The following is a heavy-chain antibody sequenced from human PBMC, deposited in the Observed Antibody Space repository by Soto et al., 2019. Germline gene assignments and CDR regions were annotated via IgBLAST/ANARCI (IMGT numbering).Heavy chain of an antibody. CDR1: GGSISTSY. CDR2: IYHTGYT. D-gene: IGHD3-9*01. V-gene: IGHV4-59*01. J-gene: IGHJ6*02. CDR3: ARLHGDYDILTGSYYYYGMDV. Sequence: PSETLSLTCNVSGGSISTSYWTWIRQPPGKGLEWIGYIYHTGYTHYNPSLRSRVTMSIDTSKKQFSLRLSSVTAADTAVYYCARLHGDYDILTGSYYYYGMDVWGQGTTVTVSS.